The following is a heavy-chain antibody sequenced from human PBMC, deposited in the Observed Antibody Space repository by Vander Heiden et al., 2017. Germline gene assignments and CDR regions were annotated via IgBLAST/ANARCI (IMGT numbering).Heavy chain of an antibody. J-gene: IGHJ4*02. Sequence: QVQLQESGPGLVKPSQNLSLTCTVSGGTISSGGYYWSGIRQHPEKGLEWIGFIYYSGSTSYNPSLKSRVIISVDTSKNQFSLKLSSVTAADTAVYYCARAFTYYDYVWQSYRYTGLDYWGQGTLVTVSS. D-gene: IGHD3-16*02. CDR1: GGTISSGGYY. V-gene: IGHV4-31*03. CDR2: IYYSGST. CDR3: ARAFTYYDYVWQSYRYTGLDY.